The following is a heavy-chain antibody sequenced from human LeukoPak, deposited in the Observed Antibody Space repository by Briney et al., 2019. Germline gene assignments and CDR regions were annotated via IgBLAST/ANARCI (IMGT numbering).Heavy chain of an antibody. CDR2: INPNSGGT. CDR1: GYTFNDYS. CDR3: ARGKTYNSTYNSYFYGMDV. V-gene: IGHV1-2*02. Sequence: ASVKVSCKASGYTFNDYSVHWVRQAPGQGLEWMGWINPNSGGTNYAQSFQGRVTMTRDTSISTAYMELSRLRSDDTAIYYCARGKTYNSTYNSYFYGMDVWGQGTTVTVSS. J-gene: IGHJ6*02. D-gene: IGHD2/OR15-2a*01.